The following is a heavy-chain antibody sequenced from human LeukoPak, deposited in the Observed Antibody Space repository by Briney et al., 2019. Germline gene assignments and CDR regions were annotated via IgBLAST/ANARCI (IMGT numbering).Heavy chain of an antibody. Sequence: SQTLSLTCTVSGGSISSGGYYWSWIRQHPGKGLEWIGYIYYSGSTYYNPPLKSRVTISVDTSKNQFSLKLSSVTAADTAVYYCARDRTGIAARTGWFDPWGQGTLVTVSS. D-gene: IGHD6-6*01. CDR2: IYYSGST. J-gene: IGHJ5*02. CDR3: ARDRTGIAARTGWFDP. CDR1: GGSISSGGYY. V-gene: IGHV4-31*03.